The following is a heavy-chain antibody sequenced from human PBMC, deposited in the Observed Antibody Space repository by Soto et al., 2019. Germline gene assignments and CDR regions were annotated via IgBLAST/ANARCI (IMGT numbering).Heavy chain of an antibody. CDR1: GDTFTRYN. CDR3: ARVRGGGSEYFFDY. D-gene: IGHD2-15*01. V-gene: IGHV1-46*01. Sequence: EASVKVSCKASGDTFTRYNVHWVRQAPGQGLEWMAIINPSGGTTYYVQKFEGRVTLTTDTSTSTVYMELSSLRSDDTAVYYCARVRGGGSEYFFDYWGQGTLVTVSS. CDR2: INPSGGTT. J-gene: IGHJ4*02.